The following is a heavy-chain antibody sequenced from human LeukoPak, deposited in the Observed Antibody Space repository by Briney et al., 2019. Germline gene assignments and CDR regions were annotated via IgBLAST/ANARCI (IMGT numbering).Heavy chain of an antibody. CDR3: ARVCSTTSCSDDY. D-gene: IGHD2-2*01. V-gene: IGHV1-2*02. J-gene: IGHJ4*02. CDR1: GYTFTSYY. CDR2: INPNSGGT. Sequence: ASVKVSCKASGYTFTSYYMHWVRQAPGQGLEWMGWINPNSGGTNYAQNFQGRVTMTRDTSISTAYMELSRLRSDDTAVYYCARVCSTTSCSDDYWGQGTLVTVPS.